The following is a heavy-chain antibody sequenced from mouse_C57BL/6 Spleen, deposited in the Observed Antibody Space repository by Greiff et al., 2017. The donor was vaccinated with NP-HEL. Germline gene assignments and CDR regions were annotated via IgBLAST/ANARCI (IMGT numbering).Heavy chain of an antibody. V-gene: IGHV5-4*03. J-gene: IGHJ3*01. CDR3: ARVGYYGSSPWFAY. Sequence: EVMLVESGGGLVKPGGSLKLSCAASGFTFSSYAMSWVRQTPEKRLEWVATISDGGSYTYYPDNVKGRFTISRDNAKNNLYLQMSHLKSEDTAMYYCARVGYYGSSPWFAYWGQGTLVTVSA. D-gene: IGHD1-1*01. CDR1: GFTFSSYA. CDR2: ISDGGSYT.